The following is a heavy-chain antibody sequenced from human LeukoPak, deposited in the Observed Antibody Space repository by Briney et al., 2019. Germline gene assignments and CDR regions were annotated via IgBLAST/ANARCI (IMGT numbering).Heavy chain of an antibody. J-gene: IGHJ6*02. V-gene: IGHV1-8*01. D-gene: IGHD3-10*01. Sequence: GATVKVSCKASGYTFTSYDINWVRQATGQGLEWMGWMNPNSGNTGYAQKFQGRVTMTRNTSISTAYMELRSLRSEDTAVYYCARVDYYGSGSYLREYYYYGMDVWGQGTTVTVSS. CDR1: GYTFTSYD. CDR2: MNPNSGNT. CDR3: ARVDYYGSGSYLREYYYYGMDV.